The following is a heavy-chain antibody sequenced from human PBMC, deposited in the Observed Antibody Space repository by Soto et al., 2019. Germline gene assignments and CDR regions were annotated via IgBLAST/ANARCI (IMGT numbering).Heavy chain of an antibody. V-gene: IGHV3-30*18. CDR2: ISYDGSNK. CDR3: EKDPPHLLWFGELLWNYGMDV. Sequence: GGSLRLSCAASGFTFSSYGMHWVRQAPGKGLEWVAVISYDGSNKYYADSVKGRFTISRDNSKNTLYLQMNSLRAEDTAVYYCEKDPPHLLWFGELLWNYGMDVWGQGTTVTVSS. J-gene: IGHJ6*02. D-gene: IGHD3-10*01. CDR1: GFTFSSYG.